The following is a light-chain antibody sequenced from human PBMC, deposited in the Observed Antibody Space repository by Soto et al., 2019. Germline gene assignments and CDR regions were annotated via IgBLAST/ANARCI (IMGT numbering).Light chain of an antibody. CDR2: HAS. V-gene: IGKV1-5*01. Sequence: DIKMTQSPSTLSASIGDRVTIACRASQGISNWLAWYQQKPGKAPKLLIFHASSLESGVPSRFSGSGSGTEFTLTISSLQSDDFATYYCQQYNTYPTFGQGTKVDIK. J-gene: IGKJ1*01. CDR1: QGISNW. CDR3: QQYNTYPT.